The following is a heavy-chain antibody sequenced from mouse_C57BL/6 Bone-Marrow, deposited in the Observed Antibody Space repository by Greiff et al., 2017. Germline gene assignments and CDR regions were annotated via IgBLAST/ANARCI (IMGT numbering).Heavy chain of an antibody. V-gene: IGHV2-4*01. Sequence: VQLVESGPGLVQPSQSLSITCTVSGFSLTSYGVHWVRQPPGKGLEWLGVIWRGGSTKYNAAVISRLSISKDNSTSKVFFKMNSLQSDDTAVYYCAKNGPNWYFDVWGTGTTVTVSS. CDR2: IWRGGST. J-gene: IGHJ1*03. CDR1: GFSLTSYG. CDR3: AKNGPNWYFDV.